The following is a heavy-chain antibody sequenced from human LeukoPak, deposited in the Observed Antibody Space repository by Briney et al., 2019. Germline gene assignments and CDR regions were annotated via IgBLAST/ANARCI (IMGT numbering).Heavy chain of an antibody. CDR3: ARGPQEETALKYSSGWYGGVHYGMDV. CDR1: GFTFSSYG. J-gene: IGHJ6*02. D-gene: IGHD6-19*01. Sequence: GGSLRLSCAASGFTFSSYGMHWVRQAPGKGLEWVAVIWYDGSNKYYADSVKGRFTISRDNSKNTLYLQMNSLRAEDTAVYYCARGPQEETALKYSSGWYGGVHYGMDVWGQGTTVTVSS. CDR2: IWYDGSNK. V-gene: IGHV3-33*01.